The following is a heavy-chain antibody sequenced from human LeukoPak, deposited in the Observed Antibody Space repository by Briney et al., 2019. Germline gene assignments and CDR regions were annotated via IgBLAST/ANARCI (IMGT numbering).Heavy chain of an antibody. CDR2: IYHSGST. Sequence: PSETLSLTCTVSGYSISSGYYWGWIRQPPGKGLEWIGSIYHSGSTYYNPSLKSRVTISVDTSKNQFSLKLSSVTAADTAVYYCARGGDGYSYFDYWGQGTLVTVSS. CDR3: ARGGDGYSYFDY. D-gene: IGHD5-24*01. J-gene: IGHJ4*02. V-gene: IGHV4-38-2*02. CDR1: GYSISSGYY.